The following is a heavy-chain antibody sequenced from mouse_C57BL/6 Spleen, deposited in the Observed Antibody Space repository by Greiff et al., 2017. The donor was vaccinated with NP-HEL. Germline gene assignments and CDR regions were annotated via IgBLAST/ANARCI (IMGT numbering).Heavy chain of an antibody. CDR2: IWSGGST. J-gene: IGHJ2*01. Sequence: VQLQQSGPGLVQPSQSLSITCTVSGFSLTSYGVHWVRQSPGKGLEWLGVIWSGGSTDKNAAFRSRLSISKVNTKSQVYFKMNRLQAYDTAIYYCARIMWYYDGVDYWGQGTTLTVSS. CDR1: GFSLTSYG. V-gene: IGHV2-2*01. D-gene: IGHD1-1*01. CDR3: ARIMWYYDGVDY.